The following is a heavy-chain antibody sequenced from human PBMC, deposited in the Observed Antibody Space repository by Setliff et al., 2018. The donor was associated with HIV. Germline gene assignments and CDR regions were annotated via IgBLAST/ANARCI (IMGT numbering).Heavy chain of an antibody. D-gene: IGHD2-2*01. Sequence: GESLKISCTGSGYSFTNYWIGWVRQMPGKGLEWMGIIFPGDSDTRYSPSFQGQVTISADTSISTAYLQWRSLKASDTAMYYCARQPGRAAMGRENYYYYYMDVWGKGT. V-gene: IGHV5-51*01. CDR1: GYSFTNYW. J-gene: IGHJ6*03. CDR3: ARQPGRAAMGRENYYYYYMDV. CDR2: IFPGDSDT.